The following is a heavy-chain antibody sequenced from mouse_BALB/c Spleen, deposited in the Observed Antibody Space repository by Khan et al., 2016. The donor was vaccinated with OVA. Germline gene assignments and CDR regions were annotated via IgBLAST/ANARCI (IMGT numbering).Heavy chain of an antibody. J-gene: IGHJ3*01. CDR1: GYTLTNYG. V-gene: IGHV9-3-1*01. CDR3: ARSNGNYGFAY. D-gene: IGHD2-1*01. Sequence: QIQLVQSGPELKKPGETVKISCKASGYTLTNYGMNWVKQAPGKGLKWMGWINTYTGEPTYAEDFKGRIAFSLETSASTPYLQINNLKTEDTATYFCARSNGNYGFAYWGQGTLVTVSA. CDR2: INTYTGEP.